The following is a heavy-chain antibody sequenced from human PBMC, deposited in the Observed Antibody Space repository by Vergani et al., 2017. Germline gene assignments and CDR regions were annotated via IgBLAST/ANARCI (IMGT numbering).Heavy chain of an antibody. CDR2: INPNSGGT. CDR3: ARVRWDDSSGGPLDY. Sequence: QVQLVQSGAEVMKPGASVKVSCKASGYTFTGYYMHWVRQAPGQGLEWMGWINPNSGGTNYAQKFQGRVTMTRDTSISTAYMELSRLRSDDTAVYYCARVRWDDSSGGPLDYWGQGTLVTVSS. D-gene: IGHD3-22*01. CDR1: GYTFTGYY. V-gene: IGHV1-2*02. J-gene: IGHJ4*02.